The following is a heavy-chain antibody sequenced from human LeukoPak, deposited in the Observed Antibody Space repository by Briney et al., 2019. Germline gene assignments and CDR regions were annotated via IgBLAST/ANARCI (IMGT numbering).Heavy chain of an antibody. D-gene: IGHD2-8*01. CDR1: GFTFSSYS. J-gene: IGHJ4*02. V-gene: IGHV3-7*01. Sequence: GGSLRLSCAASGFTFSSYSMNWVRQAPGNGLEWVAHIKQDGSEKYYVDSVKGRFTISRDNVQNSLYLVINSLRAEDTAIYYCATIYCSNGVCYYFDYWGQGTLVTVSS. CDR2: IKQDGSEK. CDR3: ATIYCSNGVCYYFDY.